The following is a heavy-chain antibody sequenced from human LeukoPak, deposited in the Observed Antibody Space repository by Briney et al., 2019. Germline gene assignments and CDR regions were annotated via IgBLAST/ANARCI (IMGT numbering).Heavy chain of an antibody. CDR3: ARVPGIVVVPAAYFQH. CDR2: ISSGGSTI. CDR1: GFTFSDYY. V-gene: IGHV3-11*04. J-gene: IGHJ1*01. D-gene: IGHD2-2*01. Sequence: GGSLRLSCAASGFTFSDYYMSWIRQAPGKGLEWVSYISSGGSTIYYADFVKGRFTISRDNAKNSLYLQMNSLRAEDTAVYYCARVPGIVVVPAAYFQHWGQGTLVTASS.